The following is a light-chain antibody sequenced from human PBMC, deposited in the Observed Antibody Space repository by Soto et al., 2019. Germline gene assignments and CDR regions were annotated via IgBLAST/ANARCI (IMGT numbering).Light chain of an antibody. CDR2: EVS. Sequence: QSALTQPPSASGSPGQSVTISCTGTSSDVGGYTYVSWYQQHPGKAPKLIIYEVSSRPSGVPDRFSSSKSGNTASLTVSGLQAEDEADYYCCSYAGSNNLVFGAGTKVTVL. J-gene: IGLJ2*01. V-gene: IGLV2-8*01. CDR1: SSDVGGYTY. CDR3: CSYAGSNNLV.